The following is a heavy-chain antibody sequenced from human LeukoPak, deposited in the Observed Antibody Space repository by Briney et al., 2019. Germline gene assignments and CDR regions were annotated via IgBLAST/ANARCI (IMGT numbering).Heavy chain of an antibody. CDR1: GYTFSSYA. D-gene: IGHD3-10*01. CDR2: INTNTGKP. Sequence: AASVKVSCKASGYTFSSYAINWVRQAPGQGLEWMGWINTNTGKPTYAQGFTGRFVFSLDTSFSSTAYLLISNLKTEDTAMYYCARGSKQGVSYTDGPMVRGVINLDYWGQGILVTVSS. V-gene: IGHV7-4-1*02. J-gene: IGHJ4*02. CDR3: ARGSKQGVSYTDGPMVRGVINLDY.